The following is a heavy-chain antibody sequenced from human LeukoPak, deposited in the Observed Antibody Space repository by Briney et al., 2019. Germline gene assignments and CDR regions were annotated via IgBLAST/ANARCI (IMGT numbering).Heavy chain of an antibody. CDR3: AKGEHDYGDYGMDV. Sequence: PGGSLRLSCAASGFTFSSYAMIWVRQAPGKGLEWVSAISGSGGSTYYADSVKGRFTISRDNSKNTLYLQMNSLRAEDTAVYYCAKGEHDYGDYGMDVWGQGTTVTVSS. CDR1: GFTFSSYA. D-gene: IGHD4-17*01. V-gene: IGHV3-23*01. J-gene: IGHJ6*02. CDR2: ISGSGGST.